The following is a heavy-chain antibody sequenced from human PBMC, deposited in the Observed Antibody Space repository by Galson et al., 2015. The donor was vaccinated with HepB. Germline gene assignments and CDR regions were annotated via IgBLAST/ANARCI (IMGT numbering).Heavy chain of an antibody. V-gene: IGHV4-4*02. Sequence: TLSLTCGVSGGSISSSNWWSWVRQPPGKGLEWIGEIYHGGSTNYNPSLKSRATISVDKFNNQFSLNLSSVTAADTAVYYCARVAGSYYPFDSWGQGTLVTVSS. CDR1: GGSISSSNW. J-gene: IGHJ4*02. D-gene: IGHD3-10*01. CDR2: IYHGGST. CDR3: ARVAGSYYPFDS.